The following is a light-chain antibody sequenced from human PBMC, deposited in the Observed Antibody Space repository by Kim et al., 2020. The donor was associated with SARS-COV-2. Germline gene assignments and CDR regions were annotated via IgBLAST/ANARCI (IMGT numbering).Light chain of an antibody. CDR1: HNVGIN. CDR2: DAD. Sequence: LGQGATPTCSASHNVGINLAWYQQKPSQAPRPLIYDADVRAAGIPDRVSGSGSGTEFTLTIGGLAPEDFAIDYCQQRGSWPSALTFGGGTKVDIK. V-gene: IGKV3-11*01. CDR3: QQRGSWPSALT. J-gene: IGKJ4*01.